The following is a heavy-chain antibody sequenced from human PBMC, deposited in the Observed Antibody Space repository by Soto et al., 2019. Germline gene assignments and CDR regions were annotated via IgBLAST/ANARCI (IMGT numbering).Heavy chain of an antibody. CDR3: ARHLWWSYRYFDY. CDR2: ISGSGGST. CDR1: GFTFSSYA. D-gene: IGHD1-26*01. Sequence: GGSLRLSCAASGFTFSSYAMSWVRQAPGKGLEWVSAISGSGGSTYYADSVKGRFTISVDTSKNQFSLKLSSVTAADTAVYYCARHLWWSYRYFDYWGQGTLVTVSS. V-gene: IGHV3-23*01. J-gene: IGHJ4*02.